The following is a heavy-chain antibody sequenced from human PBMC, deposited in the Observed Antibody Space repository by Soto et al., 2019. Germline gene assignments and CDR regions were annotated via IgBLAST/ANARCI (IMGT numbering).Heavy chain of an antibody. CDR3: ARAHYGDYGYGMDV. Sequence: SETLSLTCTVSGGSISDHYYMWIRQSPGKGLEYIGYIYNGGRTDYNPSLKSRVIISVDTSKNQFSLKLTSVTAADTAVYYCARAHYGDYGYGMDVWGQGTTVTVSS. J-gene: IGHJ6*02. CDR1: GGSISDHY. CDR2: IYNGGRT. D-gene: IGHD4-17*01. V-gene: IGHV4-59*11.